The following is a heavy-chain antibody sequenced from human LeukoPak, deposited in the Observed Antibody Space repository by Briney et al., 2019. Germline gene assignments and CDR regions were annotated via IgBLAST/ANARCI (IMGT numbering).Heavy chain of an antibody. V-gene: IGHV3-23*01. J-gene: IGHJ4*02. CDR2: LIGSGLTT. CDR1: GFTFSSYA. CDR3: AKDGGSSTWNKGSFDY. D-gene: IGHD6-13*01. Sequence: PGGSLRLSCAASGFTFSSYAMSWVRQAPGKGLEWVSALIGSGLTTYCTDSVKGRFTVSRDNSKDTLYLQMNSLRAEDTAVYYCAKDGGSSTWNKGSFDYWGQGTLVTVSS.